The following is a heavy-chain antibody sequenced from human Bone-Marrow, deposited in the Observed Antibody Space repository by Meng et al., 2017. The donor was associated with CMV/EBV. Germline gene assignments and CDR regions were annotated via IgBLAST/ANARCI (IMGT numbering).Heavy chain of an antibody. D-gene: IGHD3-10*01. V-gene: IGHV3-74*01. CDR1: GFTFSSYW. CDR3: AKDRWFGDPDGGYYYYGMDV. Sequence: GESLKISCAASGFTFSSYWMHWVRQAPGKGLVWVSRINSDGSSTSYADSVKGRFTISRDNSKNTLYLQMNSLRAEDTAVYYCAKDRWFGDPDGGYYYYGMDVWGQGTTVTVSS. CDR2: INSDGSST. J-gene: IGHJ6*02.